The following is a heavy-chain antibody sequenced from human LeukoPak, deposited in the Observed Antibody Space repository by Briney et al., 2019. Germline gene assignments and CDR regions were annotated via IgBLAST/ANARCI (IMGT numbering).Heavy chain of an antibody. CDR2: IYSTGNT. J-gene: IGHJ6*03. D-gene: IGHD3-3*01. CDR1: GGSINTYY. CDR3: AKHDTVFGAAHFYMDV. Sequence: SETLSLTCGVSGGSINTYYWSWIRQPQGKGLEWIGYIYSTGNTNYNPSLKGRVTISLDTSKNQFSLNLSSVTAADTAVYYCAKHDTVFGAAHFYMDVWGKGTTVTVSS. V-gene: IGHV4-4*09.